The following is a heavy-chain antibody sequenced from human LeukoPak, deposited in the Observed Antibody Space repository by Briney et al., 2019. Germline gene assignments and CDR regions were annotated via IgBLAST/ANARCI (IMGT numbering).Heavy chain of an antibody. CDR3: ARLAPGNYDILTGDPKVVFDY. Sequence: PSETLSLTRTVSGGSISSFFWSWIRQPPGKGLEWIGYVHSSGSTKYNPSLKSRLIISVDMSKNQFSLKLRSVSVADTAVYYCARLAPGNYDILTGDPKVVFDYWGQGALVTVSS. J-gene: IGHJ4*02. CDR2: VHSSGST. D-gene: IGHD3-9*01. CDR1: GGSISSFF. V-gene: IGHV4-59*01.